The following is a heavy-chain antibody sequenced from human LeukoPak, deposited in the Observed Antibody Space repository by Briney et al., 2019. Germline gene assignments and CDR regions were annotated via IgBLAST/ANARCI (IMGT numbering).Heavy chain of an antibody. CDR3: ARDRSESDY. CDR2: ISAYNGNT. V-gene: IGHV1-18*01. Sequence: ASVKVPCKASGYTFTSYGINWVRRAPGQGLEWMGWISAYNGNTNYAQKLQGRVTMTTDTSTNTAYMELRNLRSDDTAVYYCARDRSESDYWGQGTLVTVSS. CDR1: GYTFTSYG. J-gene: IGHJ4*02.